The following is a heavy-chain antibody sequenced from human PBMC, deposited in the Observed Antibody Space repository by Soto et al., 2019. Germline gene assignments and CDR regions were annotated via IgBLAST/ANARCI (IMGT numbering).Heavy chain of an antibody. CDR2: MNPNSGNT. CDR3: ARGLYNWTINYYYYYMDV. J-gene: IGHJ6*03. Sequence: ASVKVSCKASGYTFTSYDINWVRQATGQGLEWMGWMNPNSGNTGYAQKFQGRVTMTRNTSISTAYMELSSLRSEDTAVYYCARGLYNWTINYYYYYMDVWGKGTTVTVSS. V-gene: IGHV1-8*01. CDR1: GYTFTSYD. D-gene: IGHD1-1*01.